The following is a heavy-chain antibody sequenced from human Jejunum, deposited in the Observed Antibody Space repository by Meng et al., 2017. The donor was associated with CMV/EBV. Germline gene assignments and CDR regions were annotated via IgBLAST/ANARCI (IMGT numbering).Heavy chain of an antibody. D-gene: IGHD6-13*01. V-gene: IGHV3-48*03. CDR3: TRDSQHHLY. Sequence: SCAASGFTFRCCEMNWIRQAPGKGLEWVAFISPSGNHIHYADSVKGRFALSRDNTKNSPYLQMSGLRAEDTAVYYCTRDSQHHLYWGQGALVTVSS. J-gene: IGHJ4*02. CDR1: GFTFRCCE. CDR2: ISPSGNHI.